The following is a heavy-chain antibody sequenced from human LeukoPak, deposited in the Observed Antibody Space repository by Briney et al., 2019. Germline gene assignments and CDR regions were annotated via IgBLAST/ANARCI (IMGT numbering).Heavy chain of an antibody. CDR2: IIPIFGTA. CDR1: GGTFSSYA. CDR3: ARAAHYYDSSGYNPSGWAFDI. V-gene: IGHV1-69*01. D-gene: IGHD3-22*01. Sequence: SVRVPCKASGGTFSSYAISWVRQAPGQGLEWMGGIIPIFGTANYAQKFQGRVTITADESTSTAYMELSSLRSEDTAVYYCARAAHYYDSSGYNPSGWAFDIWGQGTMVTVSS. J-gene: IGHJ3*02.